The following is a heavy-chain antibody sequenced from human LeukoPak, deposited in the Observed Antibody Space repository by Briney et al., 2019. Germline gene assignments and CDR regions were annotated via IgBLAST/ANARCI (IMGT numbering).Heavy chain of an antibody. D-gene: IGHD5-12*01. Sequence: GGSLRLSCAASGFTFSSYWMHWVRQAPRKWLVWVSRINSDGSSTSYADSVKGRFTISRDNAKNTLYLQMNSLRAEDTAVYYCARDRDYSGYDLFDYWGQGTLVTVSS. V-gene: IGHV3-74*01. J-gene: IGHJ4*02. CDR3: ARDRDYSGYDLFDY. CDR2: INSDGSST. CDR1: GFTFSSYW.